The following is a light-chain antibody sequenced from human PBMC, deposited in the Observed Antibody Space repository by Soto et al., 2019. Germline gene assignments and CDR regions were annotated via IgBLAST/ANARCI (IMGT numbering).Light chain of an antibody. CDR1: ALPRQY. CDR3: QSADTSGNIEV. Sequence: SYELTQPPSMSVSPGQTAVITCSGDALPRQYVYWFKQKPGQAPVLVINQDTRRPSTIPARFSGSASGTTVTLTISEVQADDEADYYCQSADTSGNIEVFGPGTKVTVL. CDR2: QDT. J-gene: IGLJ1*01. V-gene: IGLV3-25*02.